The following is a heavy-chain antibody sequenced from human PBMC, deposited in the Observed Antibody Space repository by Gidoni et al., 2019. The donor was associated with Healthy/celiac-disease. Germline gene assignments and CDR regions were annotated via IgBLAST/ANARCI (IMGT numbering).Heavy chain of an antibody. Sequence: EVQLVESGGGLVKPGGSLRLSCAAYGFTFSSYSMNWVRQAPGKGLEWVSSISSSSSYIYYADSVKGRFTISRDNAKNSLYLQMNSLRAEDTAVYYCARDLLVGSGSDIWGQGTMVTVSS. D-gene: IGHD3-22*01. V-gene: IGHV3-21*01. CDR3: ARDLLVGSGSDI. CDR2: ISSSSSYI. J-gene: IGHJ3*02. CDR1: GFTFSSYS.